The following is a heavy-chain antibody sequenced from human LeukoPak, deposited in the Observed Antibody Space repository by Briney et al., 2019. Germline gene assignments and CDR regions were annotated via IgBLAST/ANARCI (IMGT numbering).Heavy chain of an antibody. CDR3: AKVTAERGIHPPFYYYYGMDV. J-gene: IGHJ6*02. Sequence: GSLRLSCAASGFTFSSYAMSWVRQAPGKGLEWVSAISGSGGSTYYADSVKGRFTISRDNSKNTLYLQMNSLRAEDTAVYYCAKVTAERGIHPPFYYYYGMDVWGQGTTVTVSS. V-gene: IGHV3-23*01. CDR2: ISGSGGST. CDR1: GFTFSSYA. D-gene: IGHD5-18*01.